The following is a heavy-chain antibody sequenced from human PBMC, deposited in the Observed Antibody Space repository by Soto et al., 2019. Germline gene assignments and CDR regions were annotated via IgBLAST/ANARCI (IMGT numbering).Heavy chain of an antibody. J-gene: IGHJ4*02. CDR3: ARDKITGLFDY. D-gene: IGHD2-8*02. CDR1: GGSFSGYY. V-gene: IGHV4-34*01. Sequence: QVQLQQWGAGLLKPSETLSLTCAVYGGSFSGYYWTWIRQPPGTGLEWMGEINQCGSTNYNPSLKSRVTISVDTSKNQFSLKLTSVPAADTAVYYCARDKITGLFDYWGQGTLVTVSS. CDR2: INQCGST.